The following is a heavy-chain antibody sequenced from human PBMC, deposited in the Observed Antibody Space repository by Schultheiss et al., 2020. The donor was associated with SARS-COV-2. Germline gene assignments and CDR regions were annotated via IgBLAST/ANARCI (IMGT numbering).Heavy chain of an antibody. CDR3: ARDLGSGGAFDL. V-gene: IGHV3-21*01. CDR1: GFTFSSYA. D-gene: IGHD3-10*01. CDR2: ISSSSSYI. Sequence: GGSLRLSCAASGFTFSSYAMHWVRQAPGKGLEWVSSISSSSSYIYYADSVKGRFTISRDNAKNSLYLQMNSLRAEDTALYYCARDLGSGGAFDLWGRGTMVTVSS. J-gene: IGHJ3*01.